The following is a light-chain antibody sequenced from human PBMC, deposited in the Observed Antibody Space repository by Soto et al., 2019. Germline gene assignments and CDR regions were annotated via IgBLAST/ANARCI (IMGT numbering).Light chain of an antibody. CDR1: SSDVGSYNL. CDR3: CSYAGSSTFGVV. J-gene: IGLJ2*01. Sequence: QSVLTQPASVSGSPGQSITISCTGTSSDVGSYNLVSWYQQHPGKAPKLMIYEGSKRTSGVSNRFSGSKSGNTASLTISGLQAEDEADYYCCSYAGSSTFGVVFGGGTKLTV. V-gene: IGLV2-23*03. CDR2: EGS.